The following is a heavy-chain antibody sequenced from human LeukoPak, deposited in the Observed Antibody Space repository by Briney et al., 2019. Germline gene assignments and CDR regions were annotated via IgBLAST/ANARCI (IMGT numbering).Heavy chain of an antibody. CDR1: GFTFSGYA. CDR2: ILSSGDRT. D-gene: IGHD5-24*01. J-gene: IGHJ4*02. V-gene: IGHV3-23*01. CDR3: AKDAVYGDGYWEFDY. Sequence: GGSLRLSCAASGFTFSGYAMSWVRQAPGKGLEWVSGILSSGDRTYYADSVKGRFTISRDNSKSTLYLQMNSLRVEDTATYYCAKDAVYGDGYWEFDYWGQGTLVTVSS.